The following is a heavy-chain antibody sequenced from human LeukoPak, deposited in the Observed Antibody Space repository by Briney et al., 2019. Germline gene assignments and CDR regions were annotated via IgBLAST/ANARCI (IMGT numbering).Heavy chain of an antibody. D-gene: IGHD3-22*01. Sequence: SETLSLTCTVSGGSISSSSYYWGWIRQPPGKGLEWIWSIYYSVSTYYHPSLKSRVTIDTSKNQFSLRLSSVTAADTAVYYCARLSGVTMIVVFISDAFDIWGQGTMVTVSS. CDR2: IYYSVST. CDR3: ARLSGVTMIVVFISDAFDI. V-gene: IGHV4-39*01. CDR1: GGSISSSSYY. J-gene: IGHJ3*02.